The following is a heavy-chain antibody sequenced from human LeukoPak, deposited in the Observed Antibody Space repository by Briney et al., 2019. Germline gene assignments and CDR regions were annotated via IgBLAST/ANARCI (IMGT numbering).Heavy chain of an antibody. V-gene: IGHV3-7*01. Sequence: GGSLRLSCVASGFTFTNYWMSWVRQAPGKGLEWVANIKEDGSEKYYADSVKGRFTISRDDAKNSLYLEINSLTVEDTAVYYCVRGWFLSVWSYHWDVWGQGTTVTVSS. CDR2: IKEDGSEK. D-gene: IGHD3-10*01. CDR3: VRGWFLSVWSYHWDV. J-gene: IGHJ6*02. CDR1: GFTFTNYW.